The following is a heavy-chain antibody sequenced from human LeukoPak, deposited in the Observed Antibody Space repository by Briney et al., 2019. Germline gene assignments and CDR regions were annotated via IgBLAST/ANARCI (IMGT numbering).Heavy chain of an antibody. CDR1: GFTFRSYA. Sequence: GGSLRLSCAASGFTFRSYAMNWVRQAPGKGLEWVSGISGGGGSTYYADSVKGRFTISRDNSKNTLYMEMNSLRAEDTAVYYCAKGRLGIDYWGQGTLVTVSS. V-gene: IGHV3-23*01. D-gene: IGHD1-26*01. J-gene: IGHJ4*02. CDR2: ISGGGGST. CDR3: AKGRLGIDY.